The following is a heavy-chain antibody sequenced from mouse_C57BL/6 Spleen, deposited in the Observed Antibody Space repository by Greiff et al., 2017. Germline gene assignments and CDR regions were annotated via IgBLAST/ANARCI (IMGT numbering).Heavy chain of an antibody. V-gene: IGHV1-52*01. D-gene: IGHD3-2*02. Sequence: VQLQQPGAELVRPGSSVKLSCKASGYTFTSYWMHWVKQRPIQGLEWIGNIDPSDSETHYNQKFKDKATLTVDKSSSTAYMQLSSLTSEDSAVYYCARSAQATVPWFAYWGQGTLVTVSA. CDR3: ARSAQATVPWFAY. J-gene: IGHJ3*01. CDR2: IDPSDSET. CDR1: GYTFTSYW.